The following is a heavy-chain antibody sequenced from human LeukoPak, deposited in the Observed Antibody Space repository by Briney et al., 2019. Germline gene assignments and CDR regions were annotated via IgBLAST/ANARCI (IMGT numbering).Heavy chain of an antibody. CDR1: GFTFSSYG. V-gene: IGHV3-30*02. Sequence: GGSLRLSCAASGFTFSSYGMHWVRQAPGKGLEWVACIRYDGSNKYYADSVKGRFTISRDNSKNTLYLQMNSLRAEDTAVYYCANTPVTMVRGVHYYFDYWGQGTLVTVSS. D-gene: IGHD3-10*01. J-gene: IGHJ4*02. CDR3: ANTPVTMVRGVHYYFDY. CDR2: IRYDGSNK.